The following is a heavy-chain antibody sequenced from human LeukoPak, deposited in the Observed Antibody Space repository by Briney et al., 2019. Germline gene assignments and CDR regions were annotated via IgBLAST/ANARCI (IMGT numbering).Heavy chain of an antibody. CDR1: GGSISSGGYY. D-gene: IGHD3-22*01. CDR3: ARGHRGNYDSSGYSTNWFDP. V-gene: IGHV4-31*03. J-gene: IGHJ5*02. CDR2: IYYSGST. Sequence: PSETLSLTCTVSGGSISSGGYYWSWIRQHPGKGLEWIGYIYYSGSTYYNPSLKSRVTISVDTSKNQFSLKLSSVTAADTAVYYCARGHRGNYDSSGYSTNWFDPWGQGTLVTVSS.